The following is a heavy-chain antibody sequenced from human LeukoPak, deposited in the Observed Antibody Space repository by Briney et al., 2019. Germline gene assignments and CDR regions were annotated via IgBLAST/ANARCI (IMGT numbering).Heavy chain of an antibody. V-gene: IGHV3-30*04. CDR2: ISYDGSNK. D-gene: IGHD2-2*01. Sequence: GRSLRLSCAASGFTFSSYAMNWVRQAPGKGLEWVAVISYDGSNKYYADSVKGRFTISRDNSKNTLYLQMNSPRAEDTAVYYCARGGDIVVVPAASPWGQGTLVTVSS. J-gene: IGHJ5*02. CDR3: ARGGDIVVVPAASP. CDR1: GFTFSSYA.